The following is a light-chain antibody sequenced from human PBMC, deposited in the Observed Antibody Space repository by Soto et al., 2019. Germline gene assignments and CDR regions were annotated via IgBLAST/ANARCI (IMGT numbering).Light chain of an antibody. Sequence: DIVMTQSPDSLAVSLGERATINCKSSQSVLYSSNNKNYLAWYQLKPGQPPKALIYWASTRESGVPDRFSGSGSGTDFTLTISSLQAEDVAVYYCQQYYGSPFTFGQGTKLEIK. CDR3: QQYYGSPFT. CDR2: WAS. J-gene: IGKJ2*01. CDR1: QSVLYSSNNKNY. V-gene: IGKV4-1*01.